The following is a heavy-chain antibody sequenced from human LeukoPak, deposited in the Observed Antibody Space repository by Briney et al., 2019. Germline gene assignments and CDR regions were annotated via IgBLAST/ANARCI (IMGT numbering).Heavy chain of an antibody. J-gene: IGHJ4*02. D-gene: IGHD2-8*02. CDR3: ARRYPVVYATFDY. CDR1: GGSISSSSYY. V-gene: IGHV4-39*01. Sequence: PSETLSLTCTVSGGSISSSSYYWGWTRQPPGKGLEWIGSIYYSGSTYYNPSLKSRVTISVDTSKNQFSLKLSSVTAADTAVYYCARRYPVVYATFDYWGQGTLVTVSS. CDR2: IYYSGST.